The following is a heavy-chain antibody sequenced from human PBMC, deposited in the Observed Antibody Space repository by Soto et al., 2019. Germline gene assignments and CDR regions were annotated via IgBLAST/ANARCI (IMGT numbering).Heavy chain of an antibody. CDR1: GGSISSGDYY. CDR3: ARASPVVTDV. J-gene: IGHJ6*02. V-gene: IGHV4-30-4*01. Sequence: QVQLQESGPGLVKPSQTLSLTCTVSGGSISSGDYYWSWIRQPPGKGLEWIGYIYYSGSTYYNPSPKSPVNLSVEPAKTQVPPNLSSVAAADTAVYYCARASPVVTDVWGQGTTVTVSS. D-gene: IGHD5-18*01. CDR2: IYYSGST.